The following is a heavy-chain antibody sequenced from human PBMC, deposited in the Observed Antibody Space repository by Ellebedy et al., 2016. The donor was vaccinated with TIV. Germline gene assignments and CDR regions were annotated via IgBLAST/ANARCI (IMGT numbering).Heavy chain of an antibody. D-gene: IGHD1-26*01. CDR3: ASQTGSYSGLSY. CDR2: ISTDNGNT. V-gene: IGHV1-18*01. Sequence: ASVKVSXKAPRYTFASYGITWVRQAPGQGLEWMGWISTDNGNTKYAQKFQDRVTLTTDTSDTVYMELRSLRSDDTAVYYCASQTGSYSGLSYWGQGTLVTVSS. J-gene: IGHJ4*02. CDR1: RYTFASYG.